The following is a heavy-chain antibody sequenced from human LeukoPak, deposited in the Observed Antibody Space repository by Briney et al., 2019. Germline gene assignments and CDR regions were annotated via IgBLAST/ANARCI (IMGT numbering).Heavy chain of an antibody. V-gene: IGHV1-46*01. Sequence: ASVRVSCKTSKYTFAAYYMHWVRQAPGQGLEWMGIINPSGGSTSYAQKFQGRVTMTRDTSTSTVYMELSSLRSEDTAVYYCARVHCGGDCYWEYYYYYGMDVWGQGTTVTVSS. CDR1: KYTFAAYY. CDR2: INPSGGST. J-gene: IGHJ6*02. CDR3: ARVHCGGDCYWEYYYYYGMDV. D-gene: IGHD2-21*02.